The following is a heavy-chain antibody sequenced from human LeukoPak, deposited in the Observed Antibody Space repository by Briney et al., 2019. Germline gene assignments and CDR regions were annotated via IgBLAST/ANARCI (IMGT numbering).Heavy chain of an antibody. CDR1: GGSFSGYY. CDR3: ARGAPYYGSGSYAPPHYYYYYMDV. Sequence: SETLSLTCAVYGGSFSGYYWSWIRQPPGKGLEWIGEINHSGSTNYNPSLKSRVTISVDTSKNQFSLKLSSVTAADTAVYYCARGAPYYGSGSYAPPHYYYYYMDVWGKGTTVTVSS. V-gene: IGHV4-34*01. D-gene: IGHD3-10*01. J-gene: IGHJ6*03. CDR2: INHSGST.